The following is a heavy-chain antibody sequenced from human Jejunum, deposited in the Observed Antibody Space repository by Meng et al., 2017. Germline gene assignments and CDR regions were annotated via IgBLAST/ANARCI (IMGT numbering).Heavy chain of an antibody. J-gene: IGHJ4*02. V-gene: IGHV3-23*04. CDR3: AKLTSF. D-gene: IGHD3-16*01. CDR2: FAANNST. Sequence: VQLVESGGGLVQPGRSLSLSFAASGFTFSISSMSWVRQAPGKGLEWVSTFAANNSTYYAESVKGRFTISRDNSKNTLSLQMNSLRAEDTAVYYCAKLTSFWGQGTLVTVSS. CDR1: GFTFSISS.